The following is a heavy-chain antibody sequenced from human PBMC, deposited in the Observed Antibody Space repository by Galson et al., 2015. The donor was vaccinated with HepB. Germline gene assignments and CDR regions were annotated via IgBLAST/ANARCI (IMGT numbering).Heavy chain of an antibody. CDR2: INPNSGGT. CDR1: GYTFTGYY. CDR3: ASFLAVAGGADY. Sequence: SVKVSCKASGYTFTGYYMHWVRQAPGQGLEWMGRINPNSGGTNYAQKFQGRVTMTRDTSISTAYMELSRLRSDDTAVYYCASFLAVAGGADYWGQGTLVAVSS. D-gene: IGHD6-19*01. V-gene: IGHV1-2*06. J-gene: IGHJ4*02.